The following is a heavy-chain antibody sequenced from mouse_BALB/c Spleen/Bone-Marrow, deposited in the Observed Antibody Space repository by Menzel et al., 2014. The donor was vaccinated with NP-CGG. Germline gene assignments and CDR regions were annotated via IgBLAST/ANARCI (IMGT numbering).Heavy chain of an antibody. V-gene: IGHV7-3*02. J-gene: IGHJ2*01. CDR1: GFTSTDYY. D-gene: IGHD1-1*01. Sequence: EVHLVESGGGLVQPGGSLRLSCATSGFTSTDYYMSWVRQPPGKALEWLGFIRNKPNGYTTEYSASVKGRFTISRDNSQSILYLQMSTLRAEDSATYYCARDDYGRGYWGQGTTLTVSS. CDR3: ARDDYGRGY. CDR2: IRNKPNGYTT.